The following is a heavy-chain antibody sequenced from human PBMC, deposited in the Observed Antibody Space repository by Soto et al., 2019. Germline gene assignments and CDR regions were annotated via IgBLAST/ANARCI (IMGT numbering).Heavy chain of an antibody. Sequence: GGSLRLSCAAAGFAFSTYAMTWVRQAPGKGLEWVSVISGSGGSSYYAASVKGRFTISRDTSKKTLFLQMNGRRAEDTALYYCAKVTKRAAAGRYEYYKYGMDVWGQGTTVTVSS. J-gene: IGHJ6*02. CDR2: ISGSGGSS. V-gene: IGHV3-23*01. CDR1: GFAFSTYA. CDR3: AKVTKRAAAGRYEYYKYGMDV. D-gene: IGHD6-13*01.